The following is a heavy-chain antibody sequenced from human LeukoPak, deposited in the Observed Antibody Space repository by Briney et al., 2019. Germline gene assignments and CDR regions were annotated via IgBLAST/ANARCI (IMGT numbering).Heavy chain of an antibody. J-gene: IGHJ4*02. CDR1: GGSFSGYY. V-gene: IGHV4-34*01. D-gene: IGHD3-10*01. CDR3: ARGTMVTFDY. CDR2: INHSGST. Sequence: PSETLSLTCAVYGGSFSGYYWSWIRQPPGKGLEWIGEINHSGSTNYNPSLKSRVTISVDTSKNQFSLKLSSVTAADTAVYYCARGTMVTFDYWGQGTLVTVSS.